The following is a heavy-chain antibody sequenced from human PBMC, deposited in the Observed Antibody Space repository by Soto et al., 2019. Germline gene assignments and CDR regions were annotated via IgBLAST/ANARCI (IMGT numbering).Heavy chain of an antibody. Sequence: GGSLRLSCVASGFTFSSYNMNWVRQAPGKGLEWVSFISSGSEYRFYADSVKGRFNISRDNAQNTLYLHLNSLRAEDTGVYYCKRERQLIQDWFDTWGQGTPATVSS. CDR3: KRERQLIQDWFDT. CDR1: GFTFSSYN. D-gene: IGHD2-21*01. V-gene: IGHV3-21*01. CDR2: ISSGSEYR. J-gene: IGHJ5*02.